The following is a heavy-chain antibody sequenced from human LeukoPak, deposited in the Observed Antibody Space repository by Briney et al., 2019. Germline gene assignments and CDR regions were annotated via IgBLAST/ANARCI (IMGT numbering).Heavy chain of an antibody. CDR3: ASSWHDDAFDI. CDR1: RCTFSSYA. Sequence: GGSLRLSCAASRCTFSSYALSWVSQAQGKGLEWVSAISGIGGSTYYADSVKGRFTISRDNSKNTLYLQMNSLRAEDTAVYYCASSWHDDAFDIWGQGTMVTVSS. J-gene: IGHJ3*02. V-gene: IGHV3-23*01. CDR2: ISGIGGST.